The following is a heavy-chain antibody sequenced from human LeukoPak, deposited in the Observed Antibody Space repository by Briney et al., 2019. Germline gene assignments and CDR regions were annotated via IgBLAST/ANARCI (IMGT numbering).Heavy chain of an antibody. CDR2: IYYSGST. CDR3: ARDLEAAAGTGY. V-gene: IGHV4-39*07. D-gene: IGHD6-13*01. CDR1: GGSISSSSYY. J-gene: IGHJ4*02. Sequence: SESLSLTCTVSGGSISSSSYYWGWLRQPPGKGLEWIGSIYYSGSTYYNPSLKSRVTISVDTSKNQFSLKLSSVTAADTAVYYCARDLEAAAGTGYWGQGTLVTVSS.